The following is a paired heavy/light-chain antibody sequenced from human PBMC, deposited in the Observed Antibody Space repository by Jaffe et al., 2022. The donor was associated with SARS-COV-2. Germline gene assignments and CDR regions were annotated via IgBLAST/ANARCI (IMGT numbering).Light chain of an antibody. Sequence: NFMLTQPHSVSESPGKTVTISCTGISGSIASNYVQWYQQRPGSAPTTVIYEDNQRPSGVPDRFSGTIDSSSNSASLTISGLKTEDEADYYCQSYSGIIWVFGGGTKLTVL. CDR1: SGSIASNY. V-gene: IGLV6-57*02. CDR3: QSYSGIIWV. CDR2: EDN. J-gene: IGLJ3*02.
Heavy chain of an antibody. V-gene: IGHV4-39*01. CDR2: IFYTGST. J-gene: IGHJ4*02. Sequence: QVQLQESGPGLVKPSETLSLTCSVSGGSVDSSNYYWGWIRQPPGKGLEWIGSIFYTGSTYYNPSLKSRVTISVDTSKNQFSLRLSAVTAAETAVYYCARHVRALTGVRHKNFDCWGQGILVTASS. D-gene: IGHD3-9*01. CDR3: ARHVRALTGVRHKNFDC. CDR1: GGSVDSSNYY.